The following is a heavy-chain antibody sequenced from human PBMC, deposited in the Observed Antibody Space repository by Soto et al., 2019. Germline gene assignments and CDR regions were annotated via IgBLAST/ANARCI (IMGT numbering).Heavy chain of an antibody. D-gene: IGHD3-10*01. CDR2: ISGSGSNP. Sequence: GGSLRLSCAASGFTFSSYAMSWVRQAPGQGLEWVSAISGSGSNPYYADSVKGRFTISRDNSKNTLYLQMNSLRAEDTALYFCAKNHNYRGFRGHYFGDGGFDSWGQGTLVTVSS. CDR1: GFTFSSYA. J-gene: IGHJ4*02. CDR3: AKNHNYRGFRGHYFGDGGFDS. V-gene: IGHV3-23*01.